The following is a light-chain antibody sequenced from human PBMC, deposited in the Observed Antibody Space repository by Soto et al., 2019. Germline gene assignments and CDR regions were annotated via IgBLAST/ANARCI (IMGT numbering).Light chain of an antibody. CDR2: GAS. Sequence: VVLTQSPGTLSWSPGERATLSCRVSQSVSSSYVAWYQQKPGQAPRLLIYGASSGAAGIPDRFSGGGAGTDFTLTISSLEPEDLAAYYCQKYCRSPQTLGPGTKVDIK. CDR1: QSVSSSY. J-gene: IGKJ1*01. V-gene: IGKV3-20*01. CDR3: QKYCRSPQT.